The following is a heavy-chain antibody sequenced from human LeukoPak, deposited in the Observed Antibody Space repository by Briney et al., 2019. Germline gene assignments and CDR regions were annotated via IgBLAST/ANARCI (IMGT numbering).Heavy chain of an antibody. Sequence: PSETLSLTCTVSGGSIDSYTFYGALIRQPPGKGLEWIGSVCSGGTTFYNPSLKSRVTLSVDTWNNQFSLKLSSVAAADTAVYFCARHVTEVSTPLSFDIWGQGTMVTVSS. CDR1: GGSIDSYTFY. V-gene: IGHV4-39*01. J-gene: IGHJ3*02. D-gene: IGHD5/OR15-5a*01. CDR2: VCSGGTT. CDR3: ARHVTEVSTPLSFDI.